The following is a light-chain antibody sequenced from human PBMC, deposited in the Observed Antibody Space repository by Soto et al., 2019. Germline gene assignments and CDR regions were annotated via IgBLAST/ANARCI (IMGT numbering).Light chain of an antibody. Sequence: IQMTQSPFPLSASVGDRVTLTCRASQSISSWLAWYQQKPGKAPKLLIYAASSLQSGVPSRFSGSGSETDFTLTISSLQPEDFATYSCQQSYSTTWTFGQGTKVDI. CDR1: QSISSW. CDR2: AAS. J-gene: IGKJ1*01. V-gene: IGKV1-39*01. CDR3: QQSYSTTWT.